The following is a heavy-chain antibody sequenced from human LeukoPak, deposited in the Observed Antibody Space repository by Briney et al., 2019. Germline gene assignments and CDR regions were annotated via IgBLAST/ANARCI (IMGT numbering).Heavy chain of an antibody. V-gene: IGHV1-8*01. CDR2: MNPNSGNT. D-gene: IGHD1-7*01. J-gene: IGHJ4*02. CDR3: AREGAIGGTIGY. Sequence: ASVTVSFKASGYTFTSYDINWVRQATGQGLEWMGWMNPNSGNTGYAQKFQGRATMTRNTSISTAYMELSSLRSEDTAVYYCAREGAIGGTIGYWGQGTLVTVSS. CDR1: GYTFTSYD.